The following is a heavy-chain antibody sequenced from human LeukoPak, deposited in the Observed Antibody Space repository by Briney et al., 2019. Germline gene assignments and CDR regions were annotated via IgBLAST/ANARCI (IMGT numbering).Heavy chain of an antibody. CDR1: GDSISSSSYY. D-gene: IGHD3-22*01. Sequence: SETLSLTCTVSGDSISSSSYYWGWIRQPPGKGLEWIGTIYYNGSTYYNPSLKSRITISVDTSKNQFSLKLSSVTAADTAVYYCARGGDSSGYEGRFDPWGQGTLVTVSS. CDR2: IYYNGST. CDR3: ARGGDSSGYEGRFDP. J-gene: IGHJ5*02. V-gene: IGHV4-39*07.